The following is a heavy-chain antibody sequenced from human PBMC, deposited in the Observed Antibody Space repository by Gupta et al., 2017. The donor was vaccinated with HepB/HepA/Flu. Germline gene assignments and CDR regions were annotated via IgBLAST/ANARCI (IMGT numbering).Heavy chain of an antibody. Sequence: QVQLVQSGAEVKKPGASVKVACKASGYTFIDYHMYWVRQAPGQGLEWMGWISPNTGDTDYAQNYRGRVTMTRDTSISTVFMELTGRRSDDTAVYYCARVLYGSGSRPGDYWGQGSLVTVSS. CDR1: GYTFIDYH. D-gene: IGHD3-10*01. CDR2: ISPNTGDT. J-gene: IGHJ4*02. CDR3: ARVLYGSGSRPGDY. V-gene: IGHV1-2*02.